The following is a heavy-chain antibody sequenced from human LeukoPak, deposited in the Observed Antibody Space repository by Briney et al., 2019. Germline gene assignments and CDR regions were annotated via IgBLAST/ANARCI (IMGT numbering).Heavy chain of an antibody. J-gene: IGHJ5*02. D-gene: IGHD1-14*01. Sequence: GGSLRLSCAASGFTLSSYSMNWVRQAPGKGLEWVSGISGGGGSTHYADSVKGRFTISSDNSKNTLYLQMDSLRAEDTALYYCAKGSGINHYHWIDPWGQGTLVTVSS. CDR1: GFTLSSYS. CDR3: AKGSGINHYHWIDP. CDR2: ISGGGGST. V-gene: IGHV3-23*01.